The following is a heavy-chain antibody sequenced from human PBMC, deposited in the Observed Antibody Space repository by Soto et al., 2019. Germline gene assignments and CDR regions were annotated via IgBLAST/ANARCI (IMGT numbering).Heavy chain of an antibody. CDR3: ARGDRGGSGSPASYYYSGLDV. D-gene: IGHD3-10*01. CDR1: GFTFSSYA. J-gene: IGHJ6*02. V-gene: IGHV3-23*01. Sequence: DVQLLESGGHLVQPGGSLRLSCAASGFTFSSYAMSGVRQAPGKGLEWVSSVSAGGDMTYYSDSVKGRFTISRDNSNNALFLPMNSLRIEDTALYYCARGDRGGSGSPASYYYSGLDVGGQGATVTVS. CDR2: VSAGGDMT.